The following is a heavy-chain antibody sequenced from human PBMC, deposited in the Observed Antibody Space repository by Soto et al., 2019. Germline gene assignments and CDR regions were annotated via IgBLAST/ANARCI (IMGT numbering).Heavy chain of an antibody. CDR2: ISNDGSIQ. V-gene: IGHV3-30*18. J-gene: IGHJ6*02. D-gene: IGHD3-22*01. Sequence: QVQLMESGGSVLQPGRSLRLSCAASGFTFSSYGMHWVRQAPGKGLEWVTIISNDGSIQHYGDSVKGRFTVSRDNSKNTLFLEMNSLTAEDTATYYCAKDRRDSSGTCSRCFGMDVWGQGTTVTVSS. CDR3: AKDRRDSSGTCSRCFGMDV. CDR1: GFTFSSYG.